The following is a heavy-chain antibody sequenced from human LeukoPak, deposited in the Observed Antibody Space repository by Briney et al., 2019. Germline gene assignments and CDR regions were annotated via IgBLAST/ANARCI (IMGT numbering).Heavy chain of an antibody. CDR1: GGTFSSYA. Sequence: GASVKVSCKASGGTFSSYAISWVRQAPGQGLEWMGGIIPIFGTANYAQKFQGRVTITADESTSTAYMELSSLRSEDTAVYYCAISIAAADYYYYYYMDVWGKGTTVTISS. D-gene: IGHD6-13*01. J-gene: IGHJ6*03. CDR2: IIPIFGTA. CDR3: AISIAAADYYYYYYMDV. V-gene: IGHV1-69*13.